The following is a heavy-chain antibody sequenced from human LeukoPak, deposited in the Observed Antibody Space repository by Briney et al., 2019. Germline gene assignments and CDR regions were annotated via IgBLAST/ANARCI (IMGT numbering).Heavy chain of an antibody. CDR2: ISAYNGNT. V-gene: IGHV1-18*01. CDR1: GYTFTSYG. J-gene: IGHJ3*02. Sequence: ASVKVSCKASGYTFTSYGISWVRQAPGQGVEWRGWISAYNGNTNYAQKLQGRVTMTTDTSTSTAYIELRSLRSDDTAVYYCARPPDDRYYDFWSGPQSDAFDIWGQGTLVTVSS. CDR3: ARPPDDRYYDFWSGPQSDAFDI. D-gene: IGHD3-3*01.